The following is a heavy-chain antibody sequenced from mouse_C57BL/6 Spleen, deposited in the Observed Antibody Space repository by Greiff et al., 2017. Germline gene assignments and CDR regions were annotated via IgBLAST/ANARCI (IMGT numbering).Heavy chain of an antibody. Sequence: EVQRVESGGGLVKPGGSLKLSCAASGFTFSSYAMSWVRQTPEKRLEWVATISDGGSYTYYPDNVKGRFTISRDNAKNNLYLQMSHLKSEDTAMYYCAGDSNDAMDYWGQGTSVTVSS. CDR3: AGDSNDAMDY. D-gene: IGHD2-5*01. CDR1: GFTFSSYA. V-gene: IGHV5-4*01. J-gene: IGHJ4*01. CDR2: ISDGGSYT.